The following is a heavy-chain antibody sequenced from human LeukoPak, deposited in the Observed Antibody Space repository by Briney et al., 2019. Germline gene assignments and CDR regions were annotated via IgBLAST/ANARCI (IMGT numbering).Heavy chain of an antibody. J-gene: IGHJ4*02. V-gene: IGHV4-34*01. Sequence: PSETLSLTCAVYGGSFSGYYWSWIRQPPGKGLEWIGEINHSGSTNYNPPLKSRVTISVDTSKNQFSLKLSSVTAADTAVYYCARAPTGIDYWGQGTLVTVSS. CDR2: INHSGST. CDR3: ARAPTGIDY. CDR1: GGSFSGYY.